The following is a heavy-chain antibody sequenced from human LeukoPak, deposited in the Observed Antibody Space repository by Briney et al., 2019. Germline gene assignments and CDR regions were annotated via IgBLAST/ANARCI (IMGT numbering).Heavy chain of an antibody. D-gene: IGHD6-19*01. CDR1: GFTFSSYS. Sequence: GGSLRLSCAASGFTFSSYSMNWVRQAPGKGLEWVSSISSSSSYIYYADSVKGRFTISRDNAKNSLYLQMNSLRAEDTAVYYCARDNKPSRRVAGTYPDYWGQGTLVTVSS. CDR3: ARDNKPSRRVAGTYPDY. J-gene: IGHJ4*02. V-gene: IGHV3-21*01. CDR2: ISSSSSYI.